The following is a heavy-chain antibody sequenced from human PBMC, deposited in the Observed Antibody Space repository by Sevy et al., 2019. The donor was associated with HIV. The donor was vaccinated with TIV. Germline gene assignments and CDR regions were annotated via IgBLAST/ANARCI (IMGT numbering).Heavy chain of an antibody. CDR3: ARGSYNAFLEWLLWVGWFDP. V-gene: IGHV3-74*01. Sequence: GGSLRLSCAASGFTFSSYWMHWVRQAPGKGLVWVSRINSDGSSTSYADSVKGRFTISRDNAKNTLYLQMNSLRAEDTAVYYCARGSYNAFLEWLLWVGWFDPWGQGTLVTVS. J-gene: IGHJ5*02. D-gene: IGHD3-3*02. CDR1: GFTFSSYW. CDR2: INSDGSST.